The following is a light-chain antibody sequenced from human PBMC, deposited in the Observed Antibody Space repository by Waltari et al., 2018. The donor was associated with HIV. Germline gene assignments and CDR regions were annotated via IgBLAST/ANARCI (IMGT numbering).Light chain of an antibody. V-gene: IGKV3D-20*01. Sequence: EVVLTQSPATLSLSPGDPATLSCGASQSFTNKYLAWFQQKPGLAPRLLIYDISSRATDIPDRFSGSGSGTDFTLTISRLEPEDFAVYYCHQYGSSPPFTFGGGTKVESK. CDR1: QSFTNKY. J-gene: IGKJ4*01. CDR2: DIS. CDR3: HQYGSSPPFT.